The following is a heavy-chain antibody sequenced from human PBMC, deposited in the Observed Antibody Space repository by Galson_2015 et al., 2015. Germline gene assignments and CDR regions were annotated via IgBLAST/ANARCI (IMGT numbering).Heavy chain of an antibody. D-gene: IGHD1-26*01. V-gene: IGHV3-30*04. Sequence: SLRLSCAASGFTFSSYAMHWVRQAPGKGLEWVAVISYDGSNKYYADSVKGRFTISRDNSKNTLYLQMNSLRAEDTAVYYCAKDLYSGSTAGSFDYWGQGTLVTVSS. CDR3: AKDLYSGSTAGSFDY. CDR2: ISYDGSNK. J-gene: IGHJ4*02. CDR1: GFTFSSYA.